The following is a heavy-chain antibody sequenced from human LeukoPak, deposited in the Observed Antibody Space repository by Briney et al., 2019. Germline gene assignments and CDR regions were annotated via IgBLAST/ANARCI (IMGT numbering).Heavy chain of an antibody. CDR1: GFTFSSYN. J-gene: IGHJ4*02. D-gene: IGHD5-18*01. Sequence: GGSLRLSCAASGFTFSSYNMNWVRQAPGKGLEWVSSISGSSSYIYYADSVKGRFTISRDNAKNSLYLQMNSLRAEDTAVYYCARDQNTVVVTTVDYWGQGTLVTVSS. CDR2: ISGSSSYI. CDR3: ARDQNTVVVTTVDY. V-gene: IGHV3-21*01.